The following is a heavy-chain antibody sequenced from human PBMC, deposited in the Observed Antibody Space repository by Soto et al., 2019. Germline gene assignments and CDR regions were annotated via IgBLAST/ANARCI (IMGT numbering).Heavy chain of an antibody. D-gene: IGHD2-8*02. CDR3: AKPPRSPNVPVRAFQH. CDR1: GFTFSRYA. Sequence: GGSLRLSLAGSGFTFSRYAMRWVRQAPGKRLEWVSASSGSGGSTYYADSVKGRFTISIDNPKNTLYLQMNSLRAEDTAVYYCAKPPRSPNVPVRAFQHWGQST. V-gene: IGHV3-23*01. J-gene: IGHJ1*01. CDR2: SSGSGGST.